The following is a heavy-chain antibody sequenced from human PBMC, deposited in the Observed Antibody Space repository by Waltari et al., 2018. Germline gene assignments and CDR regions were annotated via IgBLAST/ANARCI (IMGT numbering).Heavy chain of an antibody. Sequence: EVQLVESGGGLVKPGGSLRGSWAASGFSFSNYTMHCVRQAQGKGWWWGSLISESGVFVYYADSVKGRVTISGDNVKNSVSLQMSSLRADDSAVYYCARVVSAAGTLYQFDYWCQGTLVTVSS. CDR1: GFSFSNYT. V-gene: IGHV3-21*01. CDR2: ISESGVFV. J-gene: IGHJ4*02. D-gene: IGHD6-13*01. CDR3: ARVVSAAGTLYQFDY.